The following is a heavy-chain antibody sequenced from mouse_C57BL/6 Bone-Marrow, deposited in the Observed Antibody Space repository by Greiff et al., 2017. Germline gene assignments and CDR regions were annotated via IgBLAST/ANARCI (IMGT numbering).Heavy chain of an antibody. CDR3: ARYYYGSSRWYCDV. J-gene: IGHJ1*03. CDR2: ISDGGSYT. CDR1: GFTFSSYA. D-gene: IGHD1-1*01. V-gene: IGHV5-4*03. Sequence: EVKLEESGGGLVKPGGSLKLSCAASGFTFSSYAMSWVRQTPEKRLEWVATISDGGSYTYYPDNVKGRFTISRDNAKNNLYLQMSHLKSEDTAMYYCARYYYGSSRWYCDVWGTGTTVTVSS.